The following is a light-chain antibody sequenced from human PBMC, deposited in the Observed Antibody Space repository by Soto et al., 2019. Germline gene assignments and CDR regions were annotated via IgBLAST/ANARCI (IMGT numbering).Light chain of an antibody. Sequence: QSVLTQPASVSGTPGQSITVSCTGSNSDVGLYDFVSWYQHHPGRAPKLIVSEVSHRPSGISNRFSGSKSGNTASLTISGFQSEDEADYYCISYTSDDVRYVFGTGTKSPS. J-gene: IGLJ1*01. CDR3: ISYTSDDVRYV. CDR2: EVS. CDR1: NSDVGLYDF. V-gene: IGLV2-14*01.